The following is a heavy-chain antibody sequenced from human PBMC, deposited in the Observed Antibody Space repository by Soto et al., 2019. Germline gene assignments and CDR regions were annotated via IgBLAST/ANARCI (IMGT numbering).Heavy chain of an antibody. Sequence: RTCARSRFTPSSYTKNWVRQAPGKGLEWVAVISYDGSNKYYADSVKGRFTISRDNAKNSLYLQMNSLRDEDTAVYYCARDLGYCSSTSCYAIYYYYYGMDVWGQGTTVTVSS. J-gene: IGHJ6*02. CDR1: RFTPSSYT. CDR2: ISYDGSNK. D-gene: IGHD2-2*01. CDR3: ARDLGYCSSTSCYAIYYYYYGMDV. V-gene: IGHV3-30-3*01.